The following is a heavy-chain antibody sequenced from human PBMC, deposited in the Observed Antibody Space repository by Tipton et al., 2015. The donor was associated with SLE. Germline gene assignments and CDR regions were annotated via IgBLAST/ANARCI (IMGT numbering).Heavy chain of an antibody. J-gene: IGHJ5*02. Sequence: VQLVQSGAEVKKSGESLRISCKASGYDITTYWISWVRQVPGKGLEWMGRIDPSGYHTDYSPSFEGHVAISTAVSINTAYLQWSSLKASDSAIYYCARTSYDTSGYNWLDPWGQGTLVTVSS. D-gene: IGHD3-22*01. CDR2: IDPSGYHT. V-gene: IGHV5-10-1*01. CDR1: GYDITTYW. CDR3: ARTSYDTSGYNWLDP.